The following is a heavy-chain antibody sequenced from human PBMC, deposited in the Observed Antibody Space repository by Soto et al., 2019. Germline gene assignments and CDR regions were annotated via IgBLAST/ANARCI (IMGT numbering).Heavy chain of an antibody. J-gene: IGHJ4*02. Sequence: EVQLLESGGGLVQPGGSLRLSCAASGFTFSSYAMSWVRQAPGKGLEWVSSISGNGGSTNYADSVKGRFTISRDNSKNTLYLQMKSLRAEDTAIYYWAKDGGGYCTSTTCYGGGSFDYWGQGTLVTVSS. V-gene: IGHV3-23*01. CDR2: ISGNGGST. CDR3: AKDGGGYCTSTTCYGGGSFDY. D-gene: IGHD2-2*01. CDR1: GFTFSSYA.